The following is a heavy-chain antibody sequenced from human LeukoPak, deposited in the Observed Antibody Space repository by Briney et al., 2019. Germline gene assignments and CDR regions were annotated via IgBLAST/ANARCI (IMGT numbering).Heavy chain of an antibody. V-gene: IGHV3-30*18. D-gene: IGHD6-6*01. CDR3: AKDSSSGY. J-gene: IGHJ4*02. CDR1: GFTFSSYG. Sequence: GGSLRLSCAASGFTFSSYGMHWVRQAPGKGLEWVAVISYDGSNKYYADSVKGRFTISRDNSKNTLYLQTNSLRAEDTAVYYCAKDSSSGYWGQGTLVTVSS. CDR2: ISYDGSNK.